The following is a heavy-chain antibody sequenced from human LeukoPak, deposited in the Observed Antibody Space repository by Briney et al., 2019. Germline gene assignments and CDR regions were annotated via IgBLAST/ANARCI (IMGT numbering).Heavy chain of an antibody. CDR2: IYYSGST. V-gene: IGHV4-59*01. D-gene: IGHD5-12*01. CDR1: GGSISSYY. CDR3: ARNSPRGYAHAFDI. Sequence: KPSETLSLTCTVPGGSISSYYWSWIRQPPGKGLEWIGYIYYSGSTNYNPSLKSRVTISVDTSKNQFSLNLSSVTAADTAVYYCARNSPRGYAHAFDIWGQGTMVTVSS. J-gene: IGHJ3*02.